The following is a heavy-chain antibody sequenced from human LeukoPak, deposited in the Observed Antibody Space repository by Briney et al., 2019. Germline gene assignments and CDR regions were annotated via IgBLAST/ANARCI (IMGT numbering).Heavy chain of an antibody. V-gene: IGHV1-2*02. D-gene: IGHD3-16*01. CDR2: INSNSGGT. J-gene: IGHJ4*02. CDR1: GYTFTGYY. Sequence: ASVTVSCKASGYTFTGYYMHWVRQAPGRGLEWMGWINSNSGGTNYAQKFQGRVTMTRDTSISTAYMELSRLRSDDTAVYYCARFSEITPYDWWGQGTLVTVSS. CDR3: ARFSEITPYDW.